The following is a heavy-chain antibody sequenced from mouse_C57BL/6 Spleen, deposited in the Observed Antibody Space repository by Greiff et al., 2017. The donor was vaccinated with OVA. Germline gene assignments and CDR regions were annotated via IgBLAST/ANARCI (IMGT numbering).Heavy chain of an antibody. Sequence: VQLQQSGAELMKPGASEKLSCKATGYTFTGYWIEWVKQRPGHGLAWIGEILPGSCSTNYNEKFKGKATFTAATFFHTAYMQLGRLATENSAIHYCAIGEHYGNDDWCADRRQGGLVTVFA. V-gene: IGHV1-9*01. CDR2: ILPGSCST. CDR1: GYTFTGYW. CDR3: AIGEHYGNDDWCAD. J-gene: IGHJ3*01. D-gene: IGHD2-2*01.